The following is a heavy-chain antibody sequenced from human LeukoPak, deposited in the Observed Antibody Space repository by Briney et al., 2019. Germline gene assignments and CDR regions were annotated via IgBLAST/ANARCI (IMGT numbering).Heavy chain of an antibody. CDR2: IKQDGSEK. Sequence: PGGSLRLSCAASGFIFSSYSMNWVRQSPGKGLEWVANIKQDGSEKFYVDSVKGRFTISRDNANNSLYLQMNSLRAEDTAVYFCARSLGKLAWFDPWGHGTLVTVSS. CDR3: ARSLGKLAWFDP. V-gene: IGHV3-7*01. J-gene: IGHJ5*02. D-gene: IGHD3-16*01. CDR1: GFIFSSYS.